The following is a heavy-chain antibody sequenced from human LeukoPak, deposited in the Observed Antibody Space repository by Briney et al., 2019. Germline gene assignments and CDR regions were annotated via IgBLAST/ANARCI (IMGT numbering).Heavy chain of an antibody. CDR2: INPSGGST. J-gene: IGHJ1*01. Sequence: ASVKVSCKASGYSFTTYYMYWVRQAPGQGLEWMGIINPSGGSTTYAQKFQGRVTITADESTSTAYMELSSLRSEDTAVYYCASTGSGDHSEYFQHWGQGTLVTVSS. CDR3: ASTGSGDHSEYFQH. D-gene: IGHD1-14*01. V-gene: IGHV1-46*01. CDR1: GYSFTTYY.